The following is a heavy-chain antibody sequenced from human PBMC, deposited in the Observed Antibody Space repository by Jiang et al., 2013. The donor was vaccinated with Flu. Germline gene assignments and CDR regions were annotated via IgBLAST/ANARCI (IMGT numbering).Heavy chain of an antibody. Sequence: GAEVKKPGASVKVSCKASGYTFTSYYMHWVRQAPGQGLEWMGIINPSGGSTSYAQKFQGRVTMTRDTSTSTVYMELSSLRSEDTAVYYCASAPQFGEAFDYWGQGTLVTVSS. CDR2: INPSGGST. V-gene: IGHV1-46*01. J-gene: IGHJ4*02. CDR3: ASAPQFGEAFDY. CDR1: GYTFTSYY. D-gene: IGHD3-10*01.